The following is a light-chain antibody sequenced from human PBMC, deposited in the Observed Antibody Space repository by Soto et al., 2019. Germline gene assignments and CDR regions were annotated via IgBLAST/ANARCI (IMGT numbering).Light chain of an antibody. V-gene: IGKV1-5*01. CDR2: DAS. CDR3: QQYNSYSPT. J-gene: IGKJ1*01. CDR1: QSISSW. Sequence: DIQLTQSPSTLSASVGDRLTITCRASQSISSWLAWYQQTTGKAPKLLIYDASSLESGVPSRFRGSGSGTEFTLPISRLQPDDFSTYYCQQYNSYSPTFGQGTKVDI.